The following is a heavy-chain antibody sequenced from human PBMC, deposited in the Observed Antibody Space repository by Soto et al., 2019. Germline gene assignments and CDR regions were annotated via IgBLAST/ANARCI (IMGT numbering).Heavy chain of an antibody. V-gene: IGHV4-31*03. CDR3: ARAAGTEYYYDSSGYYYSRGYYSDY. Sequence: SETLSLTCTVSGGSISSGGYYWSWIRQHPGKGLEWIGYIYYSGSTYYNPSLKSRVTISVDTSKNQFSLKLSSVTAADTAVYYCARAAGTEYYYDSSGYYYSRGYYSDYWGQGTLVTVSS. D-gene: IGHD3-22*01. CDR1: GGSISSGGYY. CDR2: IYYSGST. J-gene: IGHJ4*02.